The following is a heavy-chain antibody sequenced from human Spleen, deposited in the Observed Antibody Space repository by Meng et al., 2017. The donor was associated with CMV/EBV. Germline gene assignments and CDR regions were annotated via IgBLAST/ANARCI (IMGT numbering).Heavy chain of an antibody. CDR3: ARQDYDFWTGHYDY. V-gene: IGHV4-39*01. CDR2: IYYSGSA. CDR1: GGSISSSSYY. Sequence: SGGSISSSSYYWAWIRQPPGKGLEWIGSIYYSGSAHYSPSLKSRVTISVDTSKNQFSLKLSSVTAADTAVYYCARQDYDFWTGHYDYWGQGTLVTVSS. J-gene: IGHJ4*02. D-gene: IGHD3-3*01.